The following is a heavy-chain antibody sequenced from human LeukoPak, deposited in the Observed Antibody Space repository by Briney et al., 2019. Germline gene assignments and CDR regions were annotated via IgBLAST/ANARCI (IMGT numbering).Heavy chain of an antibody. CDR3: ARDQRAITMVRGVKIGYGMDV. V-gene: IGHV1-46*01. CDR2: INPSGGST. CDR1: GYTFTSYY. J-gene: IGHJ6*02. D-gene: IGHD3-10*01. Sequence: ASVKVSCKASGYTFTSYYMHWMRQAPGQGLEWMGIINPSGGSTSYAQKFQGRVTMTRDTSTSTVYMELSSLRSEDTAVYYCARDQRAITMVRGVKIGYGMDVWGQGTTVTVSS.